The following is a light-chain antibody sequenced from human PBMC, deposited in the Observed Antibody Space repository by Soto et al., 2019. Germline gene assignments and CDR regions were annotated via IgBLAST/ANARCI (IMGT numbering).Light chain of an antibody. Sequence: QSVLTQPASVSGSPGQSITISCTGTSSDIGADDFVSWYQHHPDKTPKHIIFEVTYRPTGISHRFSASKSGNTASLTISGLEAEDDAFYYCSSYRKTTFPHVVFGGGTKVTVL. V-gene: IGLV2-14*01. CDR3: SSYRKTTFPHVV. CDR2: EVT. CDR1: SSDIGADDF. J-gene: IGLJ2*01.